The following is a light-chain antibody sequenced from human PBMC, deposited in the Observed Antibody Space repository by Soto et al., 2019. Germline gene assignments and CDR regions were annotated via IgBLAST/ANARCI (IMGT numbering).Light chain of an antibody. Sequence: QSALTQPRSVSGSPGQSVTISCTGTSSDVGGYNYVSWYRQHPGKAPKLMIYDVTTRPSGVPDRFSGSKSGNTASLTISGLQADDEADYYCCSHAGSSVVFGAGTKVTVL. V-gene: IGLV2-11*01. J-gene: IGLJ1*01. CDR3: CSHAGSSVV. CDR1: SSDVGGYNY. CDR2: DVT.